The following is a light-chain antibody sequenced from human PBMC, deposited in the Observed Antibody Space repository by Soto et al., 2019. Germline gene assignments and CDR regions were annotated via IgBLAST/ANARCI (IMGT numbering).Light chain of an antibody. CDR2: DDS. Sequence: SSELTQPPSVSVAPGQTARITCGGDNIGSQSVHWYQQRPNQAPVLVVYDDSDRPSGIPERFSGSNSGNTATLTISRVEAGDEADFYCQVCHSNNDHCVFGSGTKVTVL. CDR1: NIGSQS. CDR3: QVCHSNNDHCV. V-gene: IGLV3-21*02. J-gene: IGLJ1*01.